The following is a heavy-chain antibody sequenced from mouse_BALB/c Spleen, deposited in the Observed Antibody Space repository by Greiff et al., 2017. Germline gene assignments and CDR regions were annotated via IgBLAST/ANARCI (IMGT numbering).Heavy chain of an antibody. D-gene: IGHD2-3*01. J-gene: IGHJ2*01. Sequence: VQLQQSGPGLVKPSQSLSLTCTVTGYSITSDYAWNWIRQFPGNKLEWMGYISYSGSTSYNPSLKSRISITRDTSKNQFFLQLNSVTTEDTATYYCARRVYDGYYYFDYWGQGTTLTVSS. CDR2: ISYSGST. CDR3: ARRVYDGYYYFDY. CDR1: GYSITSDYA. V-gene: IGHV3-2*02.